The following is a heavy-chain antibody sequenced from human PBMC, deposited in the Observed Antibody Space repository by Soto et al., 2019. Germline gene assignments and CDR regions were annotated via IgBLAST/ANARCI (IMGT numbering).Heavy chain of an antibody. D-gene: IGHD2-2*01. CDR3: ARVSGIVVVPTAKDPHYYYMDV. CDR1: GGSISGGPYY. CDR2: LYYTGST. V-gene: IGHV4-31*03. J-gene: IGHJ6*03. Sequence: QVQLQESGPGLVKPSQTLSLTCTVSGGSISGGPYYWTWIRQHPGSGLEWIGYLYYTGSTFYNQFLKSRVIMSVDTSNNQLSLKLSSVTAADTAVYFCARVSGIVVVPTAKDPHYYYMDVWGKGTTVTVSS.